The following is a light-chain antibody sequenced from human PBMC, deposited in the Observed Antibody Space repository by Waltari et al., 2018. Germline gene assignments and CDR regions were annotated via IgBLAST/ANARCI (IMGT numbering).Light chain of an antibody. CDR2: KDN. V-gene: IGLV3-25*03. CDR1: EFPRQN. J-gene: IGLJ3*02. CDR3: QSADRSGSQWV. Sequence: SYELTQPPSVSVSTGQTARITCSGAEFPRQNVGWYQKKAGQAPLMVMYKDNERPSGIPDRFSGSGSGTTITLTISDVQAEDEADYYCQSADRSGSQWVFGGGTKLTVL.